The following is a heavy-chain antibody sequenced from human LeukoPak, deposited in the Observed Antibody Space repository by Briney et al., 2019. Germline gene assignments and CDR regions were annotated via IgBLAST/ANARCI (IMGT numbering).Heavy chain of an antibody. CDR1: GGSFSGYY. Sequence: NPSETLSLTCAVYGGSFSGYYWSWIRQPPGKGLEWIGEINHSGSTNYNPSLKSRVTISVDTSKNQFSLKLSSVTAADTAVYYCARAPGDYGSESDDYWGQGTLVTVSS. J-gene: IGHJ4*02. CDR3: ARAPGDYGSESDDY. D-gene: IGHD3-10*01. V-gene: IGHV4-34*01. CDR2: INHSGST.